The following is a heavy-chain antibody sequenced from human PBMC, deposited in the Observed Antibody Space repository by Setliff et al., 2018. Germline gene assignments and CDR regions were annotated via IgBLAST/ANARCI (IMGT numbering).Heavy chain of an antibody. CDR1: GYTFTGYY. CDR2: INPNSGVT. J-gene: IGHJ6*02. CDR3: ARDGRDYYDSSGYYFRYYYYGMDV. Sequence: ASVKVSCKASGYTFTGYYMHWVRQAPGQGLERMGWINPNSGVTNHAQKFQGWVTMTRDKSISTAYMELSRLRSDDTAVYYCARDGRDYYDSSGYYFRYYYYGMDVWGQGTTVTVSS. V-gene: IGHV1-2*04. D-gene: IGHD3-22*01.